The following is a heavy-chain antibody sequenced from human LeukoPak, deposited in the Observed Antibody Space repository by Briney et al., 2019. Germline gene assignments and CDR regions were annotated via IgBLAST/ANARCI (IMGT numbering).Heavy chain of an antibody. J-gene: IGHJ4*02. Sequence: LETLSLTCAVYGGSFSGYYWSWIRQPPGKGLEWIGEINHSGSTNYNPSLKSRVTISVDTSKNQFSLKLSSVTAADTAVYYCARGSRDLAAAGTHFDYWGQGTLVTVSS. CDR2: INHSGST. CDR3: ARGSRDLAAAGTHFDY. D-gene: IGHD6-13*01. V-gene: IGHV4-34*01. CDR1: GGSFSGYY.